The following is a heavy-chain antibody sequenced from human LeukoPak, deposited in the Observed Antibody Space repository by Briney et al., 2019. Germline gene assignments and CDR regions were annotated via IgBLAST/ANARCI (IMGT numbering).Heavy chain of an antibody. V-gene: IGHV5-51*01. D-gene: IGHD4-23*01. J-gene: IGHJ2*01. CDR2: IYPGDSDT. Sequence: GESLKISCKGSGYSFTTYWIGWVRQMPGKGLEWMGIIYPGDSDTRYSPCFQGQVTISADKSISTAYLQWSSLKASDTAMYYCPRRVVNNRNWYFDLWGRGTLVTVSS. CDR3: PRRVVNNRNWYFDL. CDR1: GYSFTTYW.